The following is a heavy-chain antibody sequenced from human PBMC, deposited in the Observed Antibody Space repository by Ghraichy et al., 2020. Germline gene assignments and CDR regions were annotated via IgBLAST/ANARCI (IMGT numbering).Heavy chain of an antibody. V-gene: IGHV4-59*01. CDR2: IYYSGST. CDR3: ARDLEGYSGYDFGS. Sequence: SETLSLTCTVSGGSISSYYWSWIRQPPGKGLEWIGYIYYSGSTNYNPSLKSRVTISVDTSKNQFSLKLSSVTAADTAVYYCARDLEGYSGYDFGSWGQGTLVTVSS. CDR1: GGSISSYY. J-gene: IGHJ4*02. D-gene: IGHD5-12*01.